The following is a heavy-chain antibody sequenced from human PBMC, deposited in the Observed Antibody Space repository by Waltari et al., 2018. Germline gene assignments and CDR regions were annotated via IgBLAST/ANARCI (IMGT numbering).Heavy chain of an antibody. CDR1: GYSFTSYW. CDR3: ARQEFGVVTPYYFDY. J-gene: IGHJ4*02. V-gene: IGHV5-51*01. CDR2: IYPGDSDT. Sequence: EVQLVQSGAEVKKPGESLKISCKGAGYSFTSYWIGWVRQMPGKGLEWMGIIYPGDSDTRYSPSFQGQVTISADKSISTAYLQWSSPKASDTAMYYCARQEFGVVTPYYFDYWGQGTLVTVSS. D-gene: IGHD3-3*01.